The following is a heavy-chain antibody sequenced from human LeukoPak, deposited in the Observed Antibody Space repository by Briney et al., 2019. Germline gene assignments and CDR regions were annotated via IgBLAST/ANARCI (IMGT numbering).Heavy chain of an antibody. J-gene: IGHJ4*02. CDR2: INHSGST. D-gene: IGHD2-15*01. Sequence: SETLSLTCAVYGGSFSGYYWSWIRQPPGKGLEWIGEINHSGSTNYNPSLKSRVTISVDTSKNQFSLKLSSVTAADTAVYYCARGGDIAVVVAATGFDYWGQGTLVTVSS. CDR3: ARGGDIAVVVAATGFDY. V-gene: IGHV4-34*01. CDR1: GGSFSGYY.